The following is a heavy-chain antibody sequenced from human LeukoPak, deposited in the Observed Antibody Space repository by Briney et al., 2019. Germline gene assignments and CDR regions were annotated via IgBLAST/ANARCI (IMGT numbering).Heavy chain of an antibody. Sequence: SETLSLTCTVSGGSISSYYWSWIRQPPGKGLEWIGYIYYSGSTNYNPSLKSRVTISVDTSKNQFSLKLSSVTAADTAVYYCARAGTTGTVYYYYMDVWGKGTTVTVSS. CDR3: ARAGTTGTVYYYYMDV. D-gene: IGHD1-1*01. CDR1: GGSISSYY. J-gene: IGHJ6*03. CDR2: IYYSGST. V-gene: IGHV4-59*01.